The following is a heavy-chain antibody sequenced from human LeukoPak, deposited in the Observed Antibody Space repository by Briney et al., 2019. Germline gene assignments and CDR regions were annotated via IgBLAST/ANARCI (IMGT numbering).Heavy chain of an antibody. J-gene: IGHJ4*02. CDR3: ARTDDYVWGSFRPSATHFDD. Sequence: SETLSLTCAVYGGSFSGSYWSWIRQPPGKGLEWIGEITHSGSPNYNPSLKSRVTISIDTSKNQFSLKLSSVTAADTAVYYCARTDDYVWGSFRPSATHFDDWGQGTLVTVSS. CDR1: GGSFSGSY. D-gene: IGHD3-16*01. CDR2: ITHSGSP. V-gene: IGHV4-34*01.